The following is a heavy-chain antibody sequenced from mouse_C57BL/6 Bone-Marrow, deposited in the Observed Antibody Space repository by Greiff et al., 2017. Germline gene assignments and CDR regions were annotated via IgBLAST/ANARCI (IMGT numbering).Heavy chain of an antibody. V-gene: IGHV1-81*01. Sequence: VKLQESGAELARPGASVKLSCKASGYTFTSYGISWVKQRTGQGLEWIGEIYPRSGNTYYNEKFKGKATLTADKSSSTAYMELRSLTSEDSAVYFCARRGGNYPDYWGQGTTLTVSS. J-gene: IGHJ2*01. CDR1: GYTFTSYG. D-gene: IGHD2-1*01. CDR2: IYPRSGNT. CDR3: ARRGGNYPDY.